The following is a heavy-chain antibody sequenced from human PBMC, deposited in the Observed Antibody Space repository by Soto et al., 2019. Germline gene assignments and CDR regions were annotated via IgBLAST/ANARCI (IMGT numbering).Heavy chain of an antibody. CDR1: GGSVSSGSYY. CDR3: ARDLQVAGPGAYYYYGMDV. V-gene: IGHV4-61*01. J-gene: IGHJ6*02. Sequence: SETLSLTCTVSGGSVSSGSYYWSWIRQPPGKGLEWIGYIYYSGSTNYNPSLKSRVTISVDTSKNQFSLKLSSVTAADTAVYYCARDLQVAGPGAYYYYGMDVWGQGTTVT. CDR2: IYYSGST. D-gene: IGHD6-19*01.